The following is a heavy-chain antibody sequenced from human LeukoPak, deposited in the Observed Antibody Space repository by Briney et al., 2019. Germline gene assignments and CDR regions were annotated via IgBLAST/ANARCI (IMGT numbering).Heavy chain of an antibody. CDR1: GFTFDGYA. V-gene: IGHV3-23*01. CDR3: AIGTANLDF. Sequence: GGSLRLSCAASGFTFDGYAMYWVRQAPGKGLEWVSAIGGSGATIYYADSVKGRFTTSRDNSKNTLYLQMNSLTAEDTAVYYCAIGTANLDFWGQGTLVTVSS. J-gene: IGHJ4*02. CDR2: IGGSGATI.